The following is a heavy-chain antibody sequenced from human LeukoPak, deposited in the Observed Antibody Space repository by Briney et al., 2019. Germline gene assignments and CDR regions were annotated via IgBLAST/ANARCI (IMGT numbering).Heavy chain of an antibody. J-gene: IGHJ3*02. CDR2: INSDGSRT. V-gene: IGHV3-74*01. Sequence: GGSLRLSCAASGFTFSTYWMHWVRQAPGKGLVWVSRINSDGSRTTYADSVKGRFTISRDNAKNTLYPQMNSLRTEDTAVYYCARPETQYSSGLDGFDIWGQGTMVTVSS. D-gene: IGHD6-19*01. CDR3: ARPETQYSSGLDGFDI. CDR1: GFTFSTYW.